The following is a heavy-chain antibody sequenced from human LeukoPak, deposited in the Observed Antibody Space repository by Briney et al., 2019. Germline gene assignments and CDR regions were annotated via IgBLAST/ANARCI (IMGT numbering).Heavy chain of an antibody. CDR2: ISAYNGNT. CDR1: GYTFTSYG. V-gene: IGHV1-18*01. J-gene: IGHJ5*02. D-gene: IGHD4-23*01. CDR3: ARTPSLGVVTPDDWFDP. Sequence: ASVKVSCKASGYTFTSYGISWVRQAPGQGLEWMGWISAYNGNTNYAQKLQGRVTMTTDTSTSTAYMELRSLRSDDTAVHYCARTPSLGVVTPDDWFDPWGQGTLVTVSS.